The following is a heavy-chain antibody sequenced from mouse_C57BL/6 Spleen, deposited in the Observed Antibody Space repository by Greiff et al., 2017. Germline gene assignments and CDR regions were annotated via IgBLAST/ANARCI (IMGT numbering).Heavy chain of an antibody. D-gene: IGHD1-1*01. Sequence: VKLMESGAELVRPGASVTLSCKASGYTFTDYEMHWVKQTPVHGLEWIGAIDPETGGTAYNQKFKGKAILTADKSSSTAYMELRSLTSEDSAVYYCTKPVITTVVGATGWYFDVWGTGTTVTVSS. V-gene: IGHV1-15*01. J-gene: IGHJ1*03. CDR2: IDPETGGT. CDR3: TKPVITTVVGATGWYFDV. CDR1: GYTFTDYE.